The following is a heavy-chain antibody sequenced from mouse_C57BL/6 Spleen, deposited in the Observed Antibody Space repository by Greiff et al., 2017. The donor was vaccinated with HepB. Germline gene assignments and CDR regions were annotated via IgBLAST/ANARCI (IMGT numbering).Heavy chain of an antibody. CDR3: TKTGTVYYFDY. CDR1: GYTFTSYW. J-gene: IGHJ2*01. D-gene: IGHD4-1*01. V-gene: IGHV1-5*01. CDR2: IYPGNSDT. Sequence: VQLQQSGTVLARPGASVKMSCKTSGYTFTSYWMHWVKQRPGQGLEWIGAIYPGNSDTSYNQKFTGKAKLTAVTSASTAYMELSSLTNEDSAVYYCTKTGTVYYFDYWGQGTTLTVSS.